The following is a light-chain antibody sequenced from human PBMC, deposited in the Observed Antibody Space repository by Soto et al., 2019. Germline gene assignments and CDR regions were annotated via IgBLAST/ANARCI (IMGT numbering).Light chain of an antibody. CDR2: DVS. CDR3: SLSTSSSTLVV. V-gene: IGLV2-14*01. Sequence: QSALTQPASVSGSPGQSITISCTGTSSDVGGYNYVSWYQQHPGKAPKLMIYDVSNRPSGVSNRFSGSKSGSTASLTISGLKAEDEADYYCSLSTSSSTLVVFGGGTKLTVL. J-gene: IGLJ2*01. CDR1: SSDVGGYNY.